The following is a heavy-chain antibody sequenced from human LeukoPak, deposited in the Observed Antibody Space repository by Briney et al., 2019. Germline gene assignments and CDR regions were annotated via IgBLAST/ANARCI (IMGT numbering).Heavy chain of an antibody. Sequence: GGTLRLSCAASGFTFSSYGMSWVRQAPGKGLEWVSAISGSGGSTYYADSVKGRFTISRDNAKNSLYLQMDSLRAEDTALYYCAKARTDSSGLDYWGQGTLVTVSS. J-gene: IGHJ4*02. CDR3: AKARTDSSGLDY. CDR2: ISGSGGST. CDR1: GFTFSSYG. D-gene: IGHD3-22*01. V-gene: IGHV3-23*01.